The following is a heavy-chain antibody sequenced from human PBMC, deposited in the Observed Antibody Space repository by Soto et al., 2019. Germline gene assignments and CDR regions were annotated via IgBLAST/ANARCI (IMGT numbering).Heavy chain of an antibody. CDR3: ARDGYCSSTSCYPYYYYGMDV. CDR2: TYYRSKWYN. J-gene: IGHJ6*02. D-gene: IGHD2-2*03. V-gene: IGHV6-1*01. CDR1: GDSVSSNSAA. Sequence: SQTLSLTCAISGDSVSSNSAAWNCISHSPSRVLEWLGRTYYRSKWYNDYAVSVKSRITINPDTSKNQFSLQLNSVTPEDTAVYYCARDGYCSSTSCYPYYYYGMDVWGQGTTVTVSS.